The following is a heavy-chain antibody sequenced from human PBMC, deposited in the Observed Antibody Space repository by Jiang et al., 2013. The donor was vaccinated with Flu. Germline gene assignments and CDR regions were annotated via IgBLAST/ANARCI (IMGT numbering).Heavy chain of an antibody. V-gene: IGHV1-46*01. CDR1: GYTFTSYY. Sequence: GAEVKKPGASVKVSCKASGYTFTSYYMHWVRQAPGQGLEWMGIINPSGGSTSYAQKFQGRVTMTRDTSTSTVYMELSSPRSEDTAVYYCARMRLKTYYYDSSGYYYGAFDIWGQGTMVTVSS. CDR2: INPSGGST. D-gene: IGHD3-22*01. CDR3: ARMRLKTYYYDSSGYYYGAFDI. J-gene: IGHJ3*02.